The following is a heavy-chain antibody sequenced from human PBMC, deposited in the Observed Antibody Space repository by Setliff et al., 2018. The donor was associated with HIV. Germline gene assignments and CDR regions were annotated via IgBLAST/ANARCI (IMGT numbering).Heavy chain of an antibody. V-gene: IGHV3-49*04. Sequence: GGSLRLSCTTSGFTFGDHGVSWVRQAPGKGLEWVSFIRSKRYGETTEYAASVIGRFTISRDDSKSSVYLQMNSLRAEDTAVYYCARDSGPYYDYVWGTYRPIYFQHWGQGTRVTVSS. CDR1: GFTFGDHG. D-gene: IGHD3-16*02. J-gene: IGHJ1*01. CDR3: ARDSGPYYDYVWGTYRPIYFQH. CDR2: IRSKRYGETT.